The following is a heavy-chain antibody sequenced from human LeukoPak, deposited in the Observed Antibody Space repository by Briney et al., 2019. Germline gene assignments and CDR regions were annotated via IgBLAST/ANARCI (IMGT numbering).Heavy chain of an antibody. CDR1: GFSFSIFT. Sequence: PGGSLRLSCVASGFSFSIFTMSWVRQVPGQGLEWVATINQDGSEKHFADSVKGRFTISRDNAMNSLFLQMVSLRVEDTAVYFCVRDGCVATTCATMGGFNHWAQGTLVTVSS. CDR3: VRDGCVATTCATMGGFNH. D-gene: IGHD1-26*01. V-gene: IGHV3-7*01. CDR2: INQDGSEK. J-gene: IGHJ1*01.